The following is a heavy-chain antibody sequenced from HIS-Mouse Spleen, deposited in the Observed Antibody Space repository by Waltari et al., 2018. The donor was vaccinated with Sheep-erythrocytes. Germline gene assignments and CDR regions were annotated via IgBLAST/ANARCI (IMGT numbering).Heavy chain of an antibody. CDR2: IKQDGSEK. V-gene: IGHV3-7*01. CDR3: ARAVAGIPDAFDI. CDR1: GFTCRSFW. J-gene: IGHJ3*02. Sequence: EVQLVESGGGLVQPGGSLRLSCAASGFTCRSFWMSWVRQAPGKGLEWVANIKQDGSEKYYVDSVKGRFTISRDNAKNSLYLQMNSLRAEDTAVYYCARAVAGIPDAFDIWGQGTMVTVSS. D-gene: IGHD1-1*01.